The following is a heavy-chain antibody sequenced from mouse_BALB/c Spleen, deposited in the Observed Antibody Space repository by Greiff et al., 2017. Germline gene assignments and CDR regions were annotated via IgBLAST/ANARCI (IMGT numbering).Heavy chain of an antibody. J-gene: IGHJ2*01. CDR2: ISDGGSYT. V-gene: IGHV5-4*02. CDR3: ARGLPYFDY. CDR1: GFTFSDYY. Sequence: EVHLVESGGGLVKPGGSLKLSCAASGFTFSDYYMYWVRQTPGKRLEWVATISDGGSYTYYPDSVKGRFTISRDNAKNNLYLQMSSLKSEDTAMYYCARGLPYFDYWGQGTTRTVSS.